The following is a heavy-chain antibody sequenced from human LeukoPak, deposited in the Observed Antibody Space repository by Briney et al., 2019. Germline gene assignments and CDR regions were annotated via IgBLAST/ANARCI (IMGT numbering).Heavy chain of an antibody. V-gene: IGHV4-59*01. CDR2: IYYSGST. CDR3: ARFHRMVYAGWGFDP. CDR1: GGSISSYY. J-gene: IGHJ5*02. D-gene: IGHD2-8*01. Sequence: SETLSLTCTVSGGSISSYYWSWIRQPPGKGLEWIGYIYYSGSTNYNPSLKSRVTISVDTSKNQFSLKPSSVTAADTAVYYCARFHRMVYAGWGFDPWGQGTLVTVSS.